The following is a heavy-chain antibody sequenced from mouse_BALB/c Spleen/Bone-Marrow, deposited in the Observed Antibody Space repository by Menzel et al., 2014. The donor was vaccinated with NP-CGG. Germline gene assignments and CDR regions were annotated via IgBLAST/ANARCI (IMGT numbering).Heavy chain of an antibody. D-gene: IGHD3-2*01. J-gene: IGHJ3*01. CDR1: VYTFTSYV. Sequence: QFQLQQSGPELVKPVALVKIYCKPTVYTFTSYVINWVKQRLGQGLERIGCSFPGDGSTKYNEKFKVKATMTADKSYSAAYVQISSLTSENSAVYFCARSGDSSGYGFAYWGQGTLVTVSA. V-gene: IGHV1S56*01. CDR2: SFPGDGST. CDR3: ARSGDSSGYGFAY.